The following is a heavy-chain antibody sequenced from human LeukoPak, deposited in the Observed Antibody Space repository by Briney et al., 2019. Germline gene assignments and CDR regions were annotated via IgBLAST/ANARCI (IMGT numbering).Heavy chain of an antibody. J-gene: IGHJ6*03. CDR3: ARDGGYSNPYYYYYYYMDF. D-gene: IGHD4-11*01. CDR1: GGSISSSSYY. Sequence: SETLSLTCTVSGGSISSSSYYWGWIRQPPGTGLEWIGSIYYSGSTYYNPSLKSRVTISVDTSENHFSLKLSSVTAADTAVYYCARDGGYSNPYYYYYYYMDFWGKGTTVTVSS. V-gene: IGHV4-39*07. CDR2: IYYSGST.